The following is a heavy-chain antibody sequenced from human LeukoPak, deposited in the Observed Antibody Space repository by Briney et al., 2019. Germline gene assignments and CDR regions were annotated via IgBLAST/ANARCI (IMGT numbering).Heavy chain of an antibody. CDR1: GFTFSSYC. CDR2: IWYDGSNK. Sequence: PGGSLRLSCAASGFTFSSYCMHWVRQAPGKGLEWVAVIWYDGSNKYYADSVKGRFTISRDNAENTLYLQMNSRRAEDTDVYCYASGMGVPAAPFDYWGQGTLVTVSS. J-gene: IGHJ4*02. CDR3: ASGMGVPAAPFDY. V-gene: IGHV3-33*01. D-gene: IGHD2-2*01.